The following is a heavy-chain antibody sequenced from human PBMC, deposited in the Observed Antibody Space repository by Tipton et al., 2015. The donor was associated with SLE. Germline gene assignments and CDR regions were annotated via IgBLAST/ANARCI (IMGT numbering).Heavy chain of an antibody. CDR1: GFTFSNYW. D-gene: IGHD1-14*01. J-gene: IGHJ4*02. V-gene: IGHV3-74*01. CDR3: ARGLWRTYNQVTLDF. Sequence: SLRLSCAGSGFTFSNYWVHWVRQGPGKGLQWVSRINSDGTITKYADSVKGRFTISRDNAKNTVYLQMDSLRADDTSLYYCARGLWRTYNQVTLDFWGQGNLVVVSS. CDR2: INSDGTIT.